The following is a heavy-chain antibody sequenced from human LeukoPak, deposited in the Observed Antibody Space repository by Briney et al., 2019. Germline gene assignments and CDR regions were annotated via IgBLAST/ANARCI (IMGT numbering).Heavy chain of an antibody. CDR3: ARGWSGSPSDY. V-gene: IGHV1-69*05. D-gene: IGHD1-26*01. CDR1: GGTFSSDA. J-gene: IGHJ4*02. CDR2: IIPIFGTA. Sequence: ASVKVSCKASGGTFSSDAISWVRQAPGEGLEWMGGIIPIFGTANYAQKFQGRVTITTDESTSTAYMELSSLRSEDTAVYYCARGWSGSPSDYWGQGTLVTVSS.